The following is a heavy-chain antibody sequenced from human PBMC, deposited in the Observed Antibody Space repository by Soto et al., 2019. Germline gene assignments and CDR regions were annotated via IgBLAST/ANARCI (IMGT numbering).Heavy chain of an antibody. V-gene: IGHV4-4*02. J-gene: IGHJ3*02. CDR3: ARDQGYDNPIGAFDI. CDR2: IYHSGST. Sequence: SETLSLTCAVSGGSISSSNWWSWVRQPPGKGLEWIGEIYHSGSTNYNPSLKSRVTISVDKSKNQFSLKLSSVTAADTAVYYCARDQGYDNPIGAFDIWGQGTMVTVSS. D-gene: IGHD3-22*01. CDR1: GGSISSSNW.